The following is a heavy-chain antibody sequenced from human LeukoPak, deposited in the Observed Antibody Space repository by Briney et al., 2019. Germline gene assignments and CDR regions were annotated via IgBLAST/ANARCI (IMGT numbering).Heavy chain of an antibody. CDR2: IYYSVST. J-gene: IGHJ4*02. CDR1: ACSVSSSSYY. D-gene: IGHD3-22*01. Sequence: PSETLSLTCTVSACSVSSSSYYWRWIGQPPAQGLGWIGCIYYSVSTYYNPSLKIPVTISVDTSKSQFSLKLSSVPAADTAVYYCARQFTMMLVYFDYWGKGTLVTVSS. CDR3: ARQFTMMLVYFDY. V-gene: IGHV4-39*01.